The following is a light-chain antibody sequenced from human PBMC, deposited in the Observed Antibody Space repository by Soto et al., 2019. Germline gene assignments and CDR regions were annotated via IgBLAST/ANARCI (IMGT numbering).Light chain of an antibody. V-gene: IGLV2-8*01. CDR1: SSDVGGYNY. J-gene: IGLJ3*02. CDR3: NLYAGSNNWV. CDR2: EVS. Sequence: QSALTQPASVSGSPGQSITISCTGTSSDVGGYNYVSWYQQHPGKAPKLMIYEVSKRPSGVPDRFSGSKSGNTASLTVSGLQAEDEADYYCNLYAGSNNWVFGGGTKLTVL.